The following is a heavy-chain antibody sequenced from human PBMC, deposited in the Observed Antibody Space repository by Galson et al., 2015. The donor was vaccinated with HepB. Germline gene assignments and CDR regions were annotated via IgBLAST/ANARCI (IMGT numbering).Heavy chain of an antibody. Sequence: SLRLSCAASGFTFSSYGMHWVRQAPGKGLEWVAVISYDGSNEYYADSVKGRFTISRDNSKNALYLQMNSLRAEDTAVYYCAKDWAVQWLTIYSRWGQGTLVTVSS. CDR2: ISYDGSNE. J-gene: IGHJ4*02. CDR1: GFTFSSYG. CDR3: AKDWAVQWLTIYSR. V-gene: IGHV3-30*18. D-gene: IGHD6-19*01.